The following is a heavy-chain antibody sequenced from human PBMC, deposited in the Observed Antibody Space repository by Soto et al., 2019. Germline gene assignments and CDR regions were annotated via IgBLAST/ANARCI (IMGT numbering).Heavy chain of an antibody. D-gene: IGHD2-15*01. CDR1: VNTFYMHG. CDR3: ARGIETGPLDT. J-gene: IGHJ5*02. CDR2: ISGFNGQT. V-gene: IGHV1-18*01. Sequence: VSCPSLVNTFYMHGFSWVRRAPGQGLEWMGWISGFNGQTNYALKFQGRVTLTTDTSTSTAYMELRSLRSDDTAVYYCARGIETGPLDTWGKGTL.